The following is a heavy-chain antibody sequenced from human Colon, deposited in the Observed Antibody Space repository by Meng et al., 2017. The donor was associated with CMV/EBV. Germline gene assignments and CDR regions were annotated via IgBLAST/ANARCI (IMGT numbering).Heavy chain of an antibody. CDR1: GGSISSGDYY. V-gene: IGHV4-30-4*08. Sequence: QGQLQESSPGLVKPSQTLSLTCTVSGGSISSGDYYWSWIRQPPGKGLEWIGYIYYSGSTYYNPSLKSRVTISVDTSKNQFSLKLSSVTATDTAVYYCARGADYGGNPLDYWGQGTLVTVSS. D-gene: IGHD4-23*01. CDR3: ARGADYGGNPLDY. J-gene: IGHJ4*02. CDR2: IYYSGST.